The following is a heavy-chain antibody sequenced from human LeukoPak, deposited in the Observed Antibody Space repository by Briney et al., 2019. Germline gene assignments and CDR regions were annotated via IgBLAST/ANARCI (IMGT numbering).Heavy chain of an antibody. CDR2: ISSSSSYI. Sequence: GGSLRLSCAASGFTFSSYSMNWVRQAPGKGLEWVSSISSSSSYIYYADSVKGRFTISRDNAKNSLYLQMNSLRAEDTAVYYCASSVGDYSYYFDYWGQGTLVTVSS. J-gene: IGHJ4*02. CDR3: ASSVGDYSYYFDY. V-gene: IGHV3-21*01. D-gene: IGHD4-17*01. CDR1: GFTFSSYS.